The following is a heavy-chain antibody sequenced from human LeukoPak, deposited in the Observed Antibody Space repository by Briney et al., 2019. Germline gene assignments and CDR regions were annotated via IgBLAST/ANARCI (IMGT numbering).Heavy chain of an antibody. CDR3: AVEGVRGVLDY. CDR2: IYYSGST. V-gene: IGHV4-39*01. CDR1: GGSISRGSHY. J-gene: IGHJ4*02. D-gene: IGHD3-10*01. Sequence: SETLSLTCNVSGGSISRGSHYWGWIRQPPGKGLEWIGNIYYSGSTYYNSSLKSRVSISVDTSKNQFSLKMTSVTAADTAVYYCAVEGVRGVLDYWGQGTLVTVSS.